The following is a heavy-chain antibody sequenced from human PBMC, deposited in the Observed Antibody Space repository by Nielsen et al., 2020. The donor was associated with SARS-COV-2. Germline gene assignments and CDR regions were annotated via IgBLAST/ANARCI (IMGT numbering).Heavy chain of an antibody. Sequence: ASVKVSCKASGYTFTGYYMHWVRQAPGQGLEWMGRINPNSGGTNYAQKFQGRVTMTRDTSISTAYMELSRLRSDDTAVYYCARVAAAGTYCYYYYMDVWGKGTTVTVSS. CDR1: GYTFTGYY. CDR3: ARVAAAGTYCYYYYMDV. D-gene: IGHD6-13*01. CDR2: INPNSGGT. J-gene: IGHJ6*03. V-gene: IGHV1-2*06.